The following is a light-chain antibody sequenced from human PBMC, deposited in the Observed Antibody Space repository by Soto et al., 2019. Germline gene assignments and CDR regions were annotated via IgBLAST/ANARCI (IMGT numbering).Light chain of an antibody. Sequence: EIVLTQSPGTLSLSPGERATLSCRASQDVTSNKLAWYQQRPGQAPGLLMYGASRRAPGIPARFSGSGSGTDFTLTISRLEPEDFAVYFCQQYVSSPETFGQGTKVEIK. CDR1: QDVTSNK. CDR3: QQYVSSPET. CDR2: GAS. V-gene: IGKV3-20*01. J-gene: IGKJ1*01.